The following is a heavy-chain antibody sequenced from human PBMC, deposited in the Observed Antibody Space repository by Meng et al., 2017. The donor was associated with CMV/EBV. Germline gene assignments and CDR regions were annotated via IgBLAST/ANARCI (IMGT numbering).Heavy chain of an antibody. V-gene: IGHV4-34*01. Sequence: QPPPWGTGVFKPSDTLSHTFAVYGGSFSVYYWSWIRQPPGKGLEWIGEINHSGSTNYNPSLKSRVTISVDTSKNQFSLKLSSVTAADTAVYYCARVWDSGWDYWGQGTLVTVSS. D-gene: IGHD3-22*01. J-gene: IGHJ4*02. CDR3: ARVWDSGWDY. CDR1: GGSFSVYY. CDR2: INHSGST.